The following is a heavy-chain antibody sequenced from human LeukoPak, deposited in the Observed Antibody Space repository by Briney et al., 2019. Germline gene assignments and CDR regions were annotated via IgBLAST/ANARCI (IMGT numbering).Heavy chain of an antibody. D-gene: IGHD3-22*01. CDR3: AADPSYSSGYRYYFDY. J-gene: IGHJ4*02. CDR1: GFTFISSA. CDR2: IVVGGGNT. Sequence: SVKVSCKTSGFTFISSAVQWVRQARGQRLEWIGWIVVGGGNTNYAQKFQERVTITRDMSTSTAYMELSSLRSEDTAVYYCAADPSYSSGYRYYFDYWGQGTLVTVSS. V-gene: IGHV1-58*01.